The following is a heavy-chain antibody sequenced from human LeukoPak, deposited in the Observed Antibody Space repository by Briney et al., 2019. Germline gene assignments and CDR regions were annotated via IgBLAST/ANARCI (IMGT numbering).Heavy chain of an antibody. CDR3: ARVRAGYYCDN. J-gene: IGHJ4*02. Sequence: PGGSLRLSCAASGFTFSSFAMHWVRQAPGKGLEWVAIISYDGSNKYYADSVKGRFTISRDNSKNTLYLQMNSLRAEDTAVYYCARVRAGYYCDNWGQGTLVTVSS. CDR1: GFTFSSFA. V-gene: IGHV3-30-3*01. CDR2: ISYDGSNK.